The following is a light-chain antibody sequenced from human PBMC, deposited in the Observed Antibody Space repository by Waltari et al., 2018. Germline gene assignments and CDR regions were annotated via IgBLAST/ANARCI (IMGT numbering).Light chain of an antibody. CDR3: QAWDSSTVV. Sequence: SYELTQPPSVSVSPGQTASIPCSGDKLGDKYACWYQQKPGQSPVLVIYQDSKRPSGSPERFSGSNSWNTATLPISGTQAMDEADYYCQAWDSSTVVFGGGTKLTVL. V-gene: IGLV3-1*01. CDR2: QDS. J-gene: IGLJ2*01. CDR1: KLGDKY.